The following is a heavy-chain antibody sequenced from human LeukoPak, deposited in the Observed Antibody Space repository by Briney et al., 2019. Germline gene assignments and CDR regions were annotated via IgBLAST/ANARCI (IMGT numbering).Heavy chain of an antibody. J-gene: IGHJ4*02. V-gene: IGHV3-23*01. Sequence: GGSLRPSCAASGFTFTSYAMNWVRQAPGKALEWVSAVSGNGGGTYYADSVKGHFTISRDNSKNTVYLQMNSLRVEDTALYYCAKGVYYDNSGYYYFDSWGQGTLVTVSS. CDR2: VSGNGGGT. CDR1: GFTFTSYA. CDR3: AKGVYYDNSGYYYFDS. D-gene: IGHD3-22*01.